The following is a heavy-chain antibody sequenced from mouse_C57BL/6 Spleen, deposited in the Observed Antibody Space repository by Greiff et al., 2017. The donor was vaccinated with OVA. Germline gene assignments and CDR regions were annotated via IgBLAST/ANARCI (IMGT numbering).Heavy chain of an antibody. CDR1: GYSITSGYY. J-gene: IGHJ2*01. V-gene: IGHV3-6*01. CDR2: ISYDGSN. Sequence: EVQLVESGPGLVKPSQSLSLTCSVTGYSITSGYYWNWIRQFPGNKLEWMGYISYDGSNNYNPSLKNRISITRDTSKNQFFLKLNSVTTEDTATYYCAREEAYSPYYFDYWGQGTTLTVSS. D-gene: IGHD2-10*01. CDR3: AREEAYSPYYFDY.